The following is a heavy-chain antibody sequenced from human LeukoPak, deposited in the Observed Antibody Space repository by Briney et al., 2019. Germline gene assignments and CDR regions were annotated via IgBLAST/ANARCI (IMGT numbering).Heavy chain of an antibody. CDR2: INPNSGGT. D-gene: IGHD1-26*01. Sequence: GASVKVSCKASGYTFTGCYMHWVRQAPGQGLEWMGWINPNSGGTNYAQKVQGRVTMTRDTSIRTAYMELSSLRSEDTAIYYCAREWELTVAAPGYWGEGIVVTVSS. CDR3: AREWELTVAAPGY. CDR1: GYTFTGCY. V-gene: IGHV1-2*02. J-gene: IGHJ4*02.